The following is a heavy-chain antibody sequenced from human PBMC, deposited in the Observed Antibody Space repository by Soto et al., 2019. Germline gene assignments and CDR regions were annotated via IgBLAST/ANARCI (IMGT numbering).Heavy chain of an antibody. CDR3: ARDHYDLWSGLDV. V-gene: IGHV3-30-3*01. Sequence: GGSLRLSCAASVFTFVNHGMHWVRQAPGKGLEWLSLISYDGSKKYYADSVRGRFTISRDNSKNTVSLQMISLRAEDTALYYCARDHYDLWSGLDVWGQGTTVTVSS. J-gene: IGHJ6*02. CDR2: ISYDGSKK. CDR1: VFTFVNHG. D-gene: IGHD3-3*01.